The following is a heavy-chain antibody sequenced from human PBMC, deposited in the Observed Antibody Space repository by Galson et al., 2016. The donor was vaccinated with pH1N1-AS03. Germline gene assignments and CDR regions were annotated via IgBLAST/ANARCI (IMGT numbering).Heavy chain of an antibody. Sequence: VKKPGESLKISCKTSGYIFTSYWVAWVRHMPGKGLEWMGIIYPGDSDTRYSPSFLGQVTISADRSINTAYLQWSSLMASDTAIYYCARQVRDGYNDYFDYWGQGNLVTVSS. V-gene: IGHV5-51*01. D-gene: IGHD5-24*01. CDR3: ARQVRDGYNDYFDY. J-gene: IGHJ4*02. CDR1: GYIFTSYW. CDR2: IYPGDSDT.